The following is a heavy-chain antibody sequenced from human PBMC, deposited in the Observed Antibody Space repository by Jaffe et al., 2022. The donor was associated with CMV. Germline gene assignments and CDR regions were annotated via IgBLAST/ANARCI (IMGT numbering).Heavy chain of an antibody. D-gene: IGHD3-22*01. J-gene: IGHJ5*02. CDR2: IYYSGST. V-gene: IGHV4-59*01. CDR1: GGSISSYY. CDR3: ARESNYYDSSGYFSNWFDP. Sequence: QVQLQESGPGLVKPSETLSLTCTVSGGSISSYYWSWIRQPPGKGLEWIGYIYYSGSTNYNPSLKSRVTISVDTSKNQFSLKLSSVTAADTAVYYCARESNYYDSSGYFSNWFDPWGQGTLVTVSS.